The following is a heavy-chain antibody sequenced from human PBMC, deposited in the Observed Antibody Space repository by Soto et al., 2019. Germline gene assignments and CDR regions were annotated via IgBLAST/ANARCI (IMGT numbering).Heavy chain of an antibody. CDR3: ARDFGTVAASYYFDY. D-gene: IGHD6-25*01. CDR1: GGTFSSYA. CDR2: ISAYNGNT. J-gene: IGHJ4*02. V-gene: IGHV1-18*01. Sequence: GASVKVSCKASGGTFSSYAISWVRQAPGQGLEWMGWISAYNGNTNYAQTLQGRVTMTTDTSTTTAYMELRSLRSDDTAVYFCARDFGTVAASYYFDYWGQGTLVTVSS.